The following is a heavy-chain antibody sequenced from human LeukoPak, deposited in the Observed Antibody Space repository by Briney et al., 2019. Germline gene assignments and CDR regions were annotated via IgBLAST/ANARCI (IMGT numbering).Heavy chain of an antibody. D-gene: IGHD6-19*01. Sequence: SETLSLTCTVSGVSIRSKYWSWLRQPPGKRLEWLGYISSSGTTNYNPSLKSRVTISVDTSKNQFSLHLRSVTAADTAVYYCARDLAGRNDAFDIWGRGTMVTVSS. J-gene: IGHJ3*02. CDR1: GVSIRSKY. V-gene: IGHV4-59*01. CDR2: ISSSGTT. CDR3: ARDLAGRNDAFDI.